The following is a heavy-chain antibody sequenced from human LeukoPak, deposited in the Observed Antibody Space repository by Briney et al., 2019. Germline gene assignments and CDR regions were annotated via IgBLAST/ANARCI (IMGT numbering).Heavy chain of an antibody. V-gene: IGHV3-7*03. J-gene: IGHJ4*02. CDR2: IKHDGSET. CDR1: GFTFTTFW. CDR3: ARIGRDYGDYFDS. Sequence: GGSLRLSCAASGFTFTTFWMTWLRQAPGKGPEWVANIKHDGSETDYLDSVKGRFTISRDNAKNSPYLQMNNLRAEDTAVYYCARIGRDYGDYFDSWGQGTLVTVSS. D-gene: IGHD4-17*01.